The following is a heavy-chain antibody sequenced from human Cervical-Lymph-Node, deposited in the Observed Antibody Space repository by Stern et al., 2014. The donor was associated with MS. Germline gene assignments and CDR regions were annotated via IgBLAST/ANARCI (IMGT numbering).Heavy chain of an antibody. D-gene: IGHD3-10*01. CDR2: IIPGLGTT. J-gene: IGHJ5*02. Sequence: VQLVQSGDEVKKPGSSVKVSCKASRNTFSHYALSWVRQAPEQRLEWMGGIIPGLGTTSYAQKFQGRITISADSSTNTVYMELSSLTSEDTAVYFCARDQGDYGSGSDYSWFDPWGQGTLVTVSS. CDR1: RNTFSHYA. CDR3: ARDQGDYGSGSDYSWFDP. V-gene: IGHV1-69*06.